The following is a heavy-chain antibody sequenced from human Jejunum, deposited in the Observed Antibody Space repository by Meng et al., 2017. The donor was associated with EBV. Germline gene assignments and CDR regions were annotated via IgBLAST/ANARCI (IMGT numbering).Heavy chain of an antibody. V-gene: IGHV3-33*01. CDR3: ARDRDISVGNWFNP. CDR2: IWYDGSKK. Sequence: QGWLVYAGRCVVHPGRSLRLCCAASVFTFSSYGMHWVRQAPGKGLEWVAEIWYDGSKKYYADSVKGRFTISRDNSKNTLYLQMNSLRAEDTAVYYCARDRDISVGNWFNPWGQGTLVTVSS. CDR1: VFTFSSYG. D-gene: IGHD6-19*01. J-gene: IGHJ5*02.